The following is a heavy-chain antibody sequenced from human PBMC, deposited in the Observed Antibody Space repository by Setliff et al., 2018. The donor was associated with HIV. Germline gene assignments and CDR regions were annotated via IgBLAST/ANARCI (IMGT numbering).Heavy chain of an antibody. CDR1: GVSISSGSYY. V-gene: IGHV4-61*09. CDR3: ASRSSYVPLYYYYMDV. J-gene: IGHJ6*03. CDR2: IYTSGST. Sequence: TLSLTCTVSGVSISSGSYYWSWIRQPAGKGLEWIGHIYTSGSTNYNPSLKSRVTISVDTSKNQFSLKLSSVTAADTAVYYCASRSSYVPLYYYYMDVWGKGTTGTAP. D-gene: IGHD3-16*01.